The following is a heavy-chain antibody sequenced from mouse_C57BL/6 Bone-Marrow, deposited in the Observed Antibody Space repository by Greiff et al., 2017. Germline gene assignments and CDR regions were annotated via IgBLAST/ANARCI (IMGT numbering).Heavy chain of an antibody. CDR3: AIHYYGSSLFDY. D-gene: IGHD1-1*01. CDR2: IHPSDGDT. J-gene: IGHJ2*01. Sequence: QVQLQQPGAELVKPGASVKVSCKASGYTFTSYWMHWVKQRPGQGLEWIGRIHPSDGDTNYNQKFKGKATLTVDKSSSTAYMQLSSLTSEDSAVYYGAIHYYGSSLFDYWGQGTTLTVSS. V-gene: IGHV1-74*01. CDR1: GYTFTSYW.